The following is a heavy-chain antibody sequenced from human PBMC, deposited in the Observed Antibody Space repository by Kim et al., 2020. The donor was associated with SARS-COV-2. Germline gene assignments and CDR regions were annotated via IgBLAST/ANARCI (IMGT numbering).Heavy chain of an antibody. CDR3: ARGRYSSSWYGISGWVDP. Sequence: SETLSLTCAVYGGSFSGYYWSWIRQPPGKGLEWIGEINHSGSTNYNPSLKSRVTISVDTSKNQFSLKLSSVTAADTAVYYCARGRYSSSWYGISGWVDP. CDR2: INHSGST. V-gene: IGHV4-34*01. CDR1: GGSFSGYY. J-gene: IGHJ5*02. D-gene: IGHD6-13*01.